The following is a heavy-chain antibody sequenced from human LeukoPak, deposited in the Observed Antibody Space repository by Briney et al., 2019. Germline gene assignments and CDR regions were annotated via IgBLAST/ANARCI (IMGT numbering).Heavy chain of an antibody. CDR3: ARDCGGSCSDAFDI. CDR2: INPNSGGT. CDR1: GYTFTGYY. J-gene: IGHJ3*02. D-gene: IGHD2-15*01. Sequence: ASVTVSFKSSGYTFTGYYMHWVRQAPGQGLEWMGRINPNSGGTNYAQKFQGRVTMTRDTSISTAYMELSRLRSDDTAVYYCARDCGGSCSDAFDIWGQGTMVTVSS. V-gene: IGHV1-2*06.